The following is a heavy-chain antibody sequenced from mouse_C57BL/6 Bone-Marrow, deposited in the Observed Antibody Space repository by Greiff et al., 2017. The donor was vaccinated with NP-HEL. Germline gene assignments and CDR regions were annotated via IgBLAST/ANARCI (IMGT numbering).Heavy chain of an antibody. CDR1: GFTFSSYG. Sequence: EVKLVESGGDLVKPGGSLKLSCAASGFTFSSYGMSWVRQTPDKRLEWVATISSGGSYTYYPDSVKGRFTISRDNAKNTLHLQMSSLKSEDTAMYYCARRGYYAMDYWGQGTSVTVSS. CDR3: ARRGYYAMDY. CDR2: ISSGGSYT. V-gene: IGHV5-6*02. J-gene: IGHJ4*01.